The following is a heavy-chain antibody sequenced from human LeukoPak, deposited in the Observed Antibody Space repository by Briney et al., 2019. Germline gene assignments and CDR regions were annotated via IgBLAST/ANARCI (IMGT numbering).Heavy chain of an antibody. CDR3: AKDRYYYDSSGHSGGFDY. CDR1: GFTFSSYG. V-gene: IGHV3-30*18. CDR2: ISHDGSNK. Sequence: GRSLRLSCAASGFTFSSYGMHWVRQAPGKGLEWVAVISHDGSNKYYADSVKGRFTISRDNSKNTLYLQMNSLRAEDTAVYYCAKDRYYYDSSGHSGGFDYWGQGTLVTVSS. D-gene: IGHD3-22*01. J-gene: IGHJ4*02.